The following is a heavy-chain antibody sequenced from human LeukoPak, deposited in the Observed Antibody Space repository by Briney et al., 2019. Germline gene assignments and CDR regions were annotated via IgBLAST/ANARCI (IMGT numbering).Heavy chain of an antibody. V-gene: IGHV1-46*03. J-gene: IGHJ3*02. CDR1: GYTFTSYY. CDR2: INPSGGST. Sequence: ASVKVSCKASGYTFTSYYMHWVRQAPGQGLEWMGIINPSGGSTSYAQKFQGRVTMTRDTSTSTVYKELSSLRSEDTAVYYCAGGCSSTSCSDAFDIWGQGTMVTVSS. D-gene: IGHD2-2*01. CDR3: AGGCSSTSCSDAFDI.